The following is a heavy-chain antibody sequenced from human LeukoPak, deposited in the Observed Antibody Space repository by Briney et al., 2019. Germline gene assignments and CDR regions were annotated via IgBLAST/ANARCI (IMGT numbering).Heavy chain of an antibody. J-gene: IGHJ4*02. CDR1: VFTFSSYA. CDR3: AKAKPLETYYSDSSGYYYVY. D-gene: IGHD3-22*01. Sequence: GGSLRLSCAASVFTFSSYAMSWVRQAPGKGLEWVSAISGSGGSTYYADSVKGRFTISRDNSKNTLYLQMNSLRAEDTAVYYCAKAKPLETYYSDSSGYYYVYRGQGTLVTVSS. V-gene: IGHV3-23*01. CDR2: ISGSGGST.